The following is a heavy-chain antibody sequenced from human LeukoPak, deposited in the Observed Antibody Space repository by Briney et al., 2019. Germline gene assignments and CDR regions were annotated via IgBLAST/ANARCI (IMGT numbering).Heavy chain of an antibody. Sequence: SVKVSCKASGGTFISYAISWVRQAPGQGLEWMGRIIPIFGTANYAQKFQGRVTITTDESTSTAYMELSSLRSEDTAVYYCARVRWNYYDKPDDAFDIWGQGTMVTVSS. CDR2: IIPIFGTA. J-gene: IGHJ3*02. D-gene: IGHD3-22*01. V-gene: IGHV1-69*05. CDR1: GGTFISYA. CDR3: ARVRWNYYDKPDDAFDI.